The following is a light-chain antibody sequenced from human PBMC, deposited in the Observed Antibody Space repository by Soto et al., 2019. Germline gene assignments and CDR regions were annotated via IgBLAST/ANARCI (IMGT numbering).Light chain of an antibody. CDR3: QQHNSYPLT. Sequence: IELTQVPSSLSTSVGDRVTITCRASQGLSSYLAWYQQKPGKAPKLLIYVTSTLQSGVPSRFSGSGSGTDFTLTISSLQPEDFATYYCQQHNSYPLTFGGGTKVDIK. V-gene: IGKV1-9*01. CDR1: QGLSSY. J-gene: IGKJ4*01. CDR2: VTS.